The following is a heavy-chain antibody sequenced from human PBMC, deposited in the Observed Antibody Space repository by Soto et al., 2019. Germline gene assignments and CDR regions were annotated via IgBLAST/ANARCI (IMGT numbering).Heavy chain of an antibody. D-gene: IGHD7-27*01. CDR3: ARANWYSEY. V-gene: IGHV4-59*11. CDR2: IYYTVST. Sequence: QVHLQESGPGLVKPSETLSLTCTVSGGSINNHYWSWIRQPPGKGLEWIGYIYYTVSTNYNPSLKSRVTMSADASKSQYSLNLSALTAADTAIYYCARANWYSEYWGQGTLVSVSS. J-gene: IGHJ4*02. CDR1: GGSINNHY.